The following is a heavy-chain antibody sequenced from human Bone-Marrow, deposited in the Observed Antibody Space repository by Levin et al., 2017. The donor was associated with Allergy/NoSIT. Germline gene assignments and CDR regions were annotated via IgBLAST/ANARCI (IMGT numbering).Heavy chain of an antibody. CDR3: ARVSYYGSDNYYEYYFDY. CDR2: IYYTGRS. D-gene: IGHD3-10*01. CDR1: GGSIYNRPFF. J-gene: IGHJ4*02. V-gene: IGHV4-39*07. Sequence: ESLKISCTVSGGSIYNRPFFWAWIRQPPGKGLEWIGSIYYTGRSFYNPSLTRRVTVSVDTSTNQFSLKLASVTAADTAMYYCARVSYYGSDNYYEYYFDYWGQGTLLTVSS.